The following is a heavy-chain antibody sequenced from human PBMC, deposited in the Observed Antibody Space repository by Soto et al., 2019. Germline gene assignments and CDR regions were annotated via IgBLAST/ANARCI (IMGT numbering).Heavy chain of an antibody. CDR3: TGGNALDV. V-gene: IGHV3-7*01. CDR2: IHRDEIEK. J-gene: IGHJ6*02. CDR1: TFTFNIYL. Sequence: PGGSLRLSCAASTFTFNIYLMTGVRQAPGKGLEWVANIHRDEIEKYYMDSVKGRFTISRDNAKNSLYLQMTSLRAEDTAVYYCTGGNALDVWGQGTTVTVSS.